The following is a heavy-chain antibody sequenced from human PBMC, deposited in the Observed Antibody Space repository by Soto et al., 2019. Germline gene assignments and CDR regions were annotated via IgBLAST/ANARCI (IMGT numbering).Heavy chain of an antibody. V-gene: IGHV3-21*06. CDR1: GFTFSYYT. Sequence: GGSLRLSCAASGFTFSYYTVHWVRRAPGKGLEWVSSISGIRDYIRYADSVKGRFTISRDNAKTSLYLQMNSLTAEDTAVYYCAREGVHNYNEYYFDYWGQGTLVTVSS. CDR2: ISGIRDYI. CDR3: AREGVHNYNEYYFDY. J-gene: IGHJ4*02. D-gene: IGHD3-22*01.